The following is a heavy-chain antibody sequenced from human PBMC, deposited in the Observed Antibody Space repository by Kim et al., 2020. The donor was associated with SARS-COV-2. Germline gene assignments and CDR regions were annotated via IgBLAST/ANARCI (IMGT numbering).Heavy chain of an antibody. CDR2: IYSGVSST. D-gene: IGHD1-26*01. CDR1: GFTFSSYA. CDR3: AKDLSRGILGATGCDY. Sequence: GGSLRLSCAASGFTFSSYAMSWVRQAPGKGLEWVSVIYSGVSSTYYADSVKGRFTISRDNSKNTLYLQMNSLRAEDTAVYYCAKDLSRGILGATGCDYWGQGTLVTVSS. V-gene: IGHV3-23*03. J-gene: IGHJ4*02.